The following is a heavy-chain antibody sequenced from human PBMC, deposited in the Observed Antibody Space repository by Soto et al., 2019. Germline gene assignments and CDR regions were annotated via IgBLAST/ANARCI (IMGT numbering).Heavy chain of an antibody. D-gene: IGHD1-1*01. J-gene: IGHJ4*02. CDR3: ARGATPVGHTTTLDS. CDR1: GGSITKSNW. Sequence: SDTLSVTCSVSGGSITKSNWWTWVRLPPAKGLEWIGDIYHAGSTKYNPSLERRVTIYVDTSKNQFALTLTSVTAADTAVYFCARGATPVGHTTTLDSWGRGTLVT. CDR2: IYHAGST. V-gene: IGHV4-4*02.